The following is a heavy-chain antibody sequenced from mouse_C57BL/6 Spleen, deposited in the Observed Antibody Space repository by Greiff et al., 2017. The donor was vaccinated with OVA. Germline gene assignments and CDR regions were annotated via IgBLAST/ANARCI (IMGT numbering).Heavy chain of an antibody. J-gene: IGHJ4*01. CDR1: GYTFTSYG. CDR3: ARFPSGYAMDY. CDR2: IHPRSGNT. Sequence: QVQLQQSGAELARPGASVKLSCKASGYTFTSYGISWVKQRTGQGLEWIGVIHPRSGNTYYNEKFKGKATLTADKSSSTAYMELRSLTSEDSAVYFCARFPSGYAMDYWGQGTSVTVSS. V-gene: IGHV1-81*01.